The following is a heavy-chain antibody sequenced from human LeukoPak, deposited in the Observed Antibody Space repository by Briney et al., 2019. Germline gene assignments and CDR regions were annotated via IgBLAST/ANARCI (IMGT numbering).Heavy chain of an antibody. J-gene: IGHJ5*02. CDR1: GYSFTGYY. D-gene: IGHD3-10*01. CDR3: ARDLFGENWFDP. CDR2: INPNSGGT. V-gene: IGHV1-2*02. Sequence: ASVKVSCKASGYSFTGYYMHWVRQAPGQGLEWMGWINPNSGGTNYAQKFQGRVTMTRDTSISTAYMELSRLRSDDTAVYYCARDLFGENWFDPWGQGTLVTVSS.